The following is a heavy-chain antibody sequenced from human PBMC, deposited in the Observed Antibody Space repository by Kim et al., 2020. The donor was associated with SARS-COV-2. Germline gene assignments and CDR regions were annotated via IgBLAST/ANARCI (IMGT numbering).Heavy chain of an antibody. Sequence: SVKVSCKASGGTFSSYAISWVRQAPGQGLEWMGGIIPIFGTANFAQKFQGRVTITADESTSTAYMELSSLRSEDTAVYYCAGLWFRELFPGYYYMDVWGKGTTVTVSS. V-gene: IGHV1-69*13. D-gene: IGHD3-10*01. CDR1: GGTFSSYA. CDR3: AGLWFRELFPGYYYMDV. CDR2: IIPIFGTA. J-gene: IGHJ6*03.